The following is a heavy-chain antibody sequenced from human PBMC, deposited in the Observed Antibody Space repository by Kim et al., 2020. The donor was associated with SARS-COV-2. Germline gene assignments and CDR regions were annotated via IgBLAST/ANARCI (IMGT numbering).Heavy chain of an antibody. Sequence: SLSLSCTVSGFSFSSYSMSWVRQPPGKGLEWVGFISYDGSNNYYADSEKGRSTTVRDNSNQTLFMQSTSLTADETAVYYCARDRTDYGSRSYLNY. CDR2: ISYDGSNN. CDR1: GFSFSSYS. D-gene: IGHD3-10*01. V-gene: IGHV3-30-3*01. J-gene: IGHJ4*01. CDR3: ARDRTDYGSRSYLNY.